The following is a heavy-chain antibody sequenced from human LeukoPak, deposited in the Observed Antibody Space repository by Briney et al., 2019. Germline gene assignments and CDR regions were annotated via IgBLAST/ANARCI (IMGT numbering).Heavy chain of an antibody. CDR3: ARETTSPKSNPYFLDY. CDR1: GFTFSDYY. CDR2: ISSSASII. D-gene: IGHD4-17*01. Sequence: GGSLRLSCAASGFTFSDYYMSWIRQAPGKGLEWVSYISSSASIIYYADSVKGRFTISRDNTKNSLYLQMNSLRAEDTAVYYCARETTSPKSNPYFLDYWGQGTLVTVSS. J-gene: IGHJ4*02. V-gene: IGHV3-11*01.